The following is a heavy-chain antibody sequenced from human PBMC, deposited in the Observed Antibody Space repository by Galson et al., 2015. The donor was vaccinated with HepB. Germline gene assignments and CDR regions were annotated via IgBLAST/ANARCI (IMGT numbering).Heavy chain of an antibody. J-gene: IGHJ4*02. CDR2: INHSGST. CDR1: GGSFSGYY. Sequence: ETLSLTCAVYGGSFSGYYWSWIRQPPGKGLEGIGEINHSGSTNYNQSLKGRVTISVDTSKNQFSLKLSIVTAADTAVYYCARVGTSAARDFDYWGQGTLVTVSS. V-gene: IGHV4-34*01. D-gene: IGHD6-13*01. CDR3: ARVGTSAARDFDY.